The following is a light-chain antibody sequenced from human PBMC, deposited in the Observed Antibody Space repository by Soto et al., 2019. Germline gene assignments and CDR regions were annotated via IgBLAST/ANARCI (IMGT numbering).Light chain of an antibody. CDR2: GAS. Sequence: DIVLTQSPGTLSLATGERATLSCRASQSVSSNCLAWYQQKPGQAPRLLIYGASSGVTGIPDRFSGSGSGTDFTLTISRLEPEDFAVHYCQQYLTSPWTFGQGTKVEIK. CDR3: QQYLTSPWT. J-gene: IGKJ1*01. CDR1: QSVSSNC. V-gene: IGKV3-20*01.